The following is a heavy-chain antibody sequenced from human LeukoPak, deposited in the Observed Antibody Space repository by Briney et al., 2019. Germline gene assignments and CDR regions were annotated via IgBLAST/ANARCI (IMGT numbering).Heavy chain of an antibody. V-gene: IGHV4-59*01. CDR2: IYYSGSS. D-gene: IGHD3-3*01. CDR1: GGSISSYY. J-gene: IGHJ4*02. Sequence: SETLSLTCTVSGGSISSYYWSWLRQPPGKGREWIGYIYYSGSSNYNPSLKSRVTISVDTSKNQFSLKLSSVTAADTAVYYCARDHTYYDFWSGYYSFDYWGQGTLVTVSS. CDR3: ARDHTYYDFWSGYYSFDY.